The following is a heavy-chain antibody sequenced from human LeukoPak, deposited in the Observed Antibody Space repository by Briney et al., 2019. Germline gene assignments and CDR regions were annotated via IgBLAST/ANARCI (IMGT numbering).Heavy chain of an antibody. J-gene: IGHJ4*02. CDR1: GDSFTSYC. D-gene: IGHD2-2*02. Sequence: GESLKISCKASGDSFTSYCIGWVRQMPGKSLGWRGIIYPGDSDTRYCPSFQGHVTISSNNYTSTALLQQSSLQTSETTLVYCARLYCSSTSCNRRSPFDYWGQGTLVTVSS. CDR2: IYPGDSDT. CDR3: ARLYCSSTSCNRRSPFDY. V-gene: IGHV5-51*01.